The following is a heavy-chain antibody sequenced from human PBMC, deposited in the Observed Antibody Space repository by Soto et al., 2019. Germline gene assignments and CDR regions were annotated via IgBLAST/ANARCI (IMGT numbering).Heavy chain of an antibody. D-gene: IGHD2-2*02. CDR3: ARAGCSSTSCYNDYYYYGMDV. CDR2: IGTAGDT. V-gene: IGHV3-13*01. Sequence: GGSLRLSCAASGFTFSSYDMHWVRQATGKGLEWVSAIGTAGDTYYPGSVKGRFTISRENAKNSLYLQMNSLRAEDTAVYYCARAGCSSTSCYNDYYYYGMDVWGQGTTVTVSS. J-gene: IGHJ6*02. CDR1: GFTFSSYD.